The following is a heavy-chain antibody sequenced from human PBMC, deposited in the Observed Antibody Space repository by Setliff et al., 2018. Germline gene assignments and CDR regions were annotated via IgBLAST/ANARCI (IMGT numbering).Heavy chain of an antibody. CDR2: ISAYNGNT. V-gene: IGHV1-18*01. CDR3: ARVYTLTIPPDY. J-gene: IGHJ4*02. Sequence: ASVKVSCKASGYTFTNYGINWVRQAPGQGLEWLGWISAYNGNTHYAQKLQGRVSMTTDTSTSTAYMELRSLRSDDTAGYYCARVYTLTIPPDYWGQGTLVTVSS. CDR1: GYTFTNYG. D-gene: IGHD4-17*01.